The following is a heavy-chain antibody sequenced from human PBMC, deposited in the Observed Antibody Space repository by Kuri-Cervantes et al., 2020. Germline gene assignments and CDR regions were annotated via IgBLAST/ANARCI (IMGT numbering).Heavy chain of an antibody. CDR1: GFTFSSYG. CDR3: AREPVSYYYYYGIDV. J-gene: IGHJ6*02. Sequence: LSLTCAASGFTFSSYGMHWVRQAPGKGREWVSYISSSGSTIYYADAVKGRFTISTYNAKNSLYLQMNSLRAEDTAVYYCAREPVSYYYYYGIDVWGQGTTVTVSS. V-gene: IGHV3-48*04. CDR2: ISSSGSTI.